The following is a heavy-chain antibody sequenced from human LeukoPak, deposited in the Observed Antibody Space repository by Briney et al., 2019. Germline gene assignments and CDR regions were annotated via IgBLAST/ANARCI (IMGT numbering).Heavy chain of an antibody. J-gene: IGHJ4*03. CDR3: ARDPYTSYFDY. CDR2: ISSGSNYI. V-gene: IGHV3-21*01. Sequence: AGGSLRLSCVASGFTFSSYAMSWVRQAPGKRLEWVSSISSGSNYIYYADSLKGRFTISRDNAKNSLYLQMNSLRAEDTAVYYCARDPYTSYFDYWGQGTLVTVSS. CDR1: GFTFSSYA. D-gene: IGHD2-2*02.